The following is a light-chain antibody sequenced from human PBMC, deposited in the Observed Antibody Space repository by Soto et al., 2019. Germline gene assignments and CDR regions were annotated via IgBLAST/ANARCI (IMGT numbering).Light chain of an antibody. CDR1: SSDVGSSNL. J-gene: IGLJ1*01. Sequence: YVLTQPASVSGSPGQSITISCTGTSSDVGSSNLVSWYQQHPGKTPKLIIYEGSRRPSGVSGRFSGSMSGNAASLTISGLQAEDEADYYCCSFARSSTSYVFGTGTKVTVL. CDR3: CSFARSSTSYV. V-gene: IGLV2-23*01. CDR2: EGS.